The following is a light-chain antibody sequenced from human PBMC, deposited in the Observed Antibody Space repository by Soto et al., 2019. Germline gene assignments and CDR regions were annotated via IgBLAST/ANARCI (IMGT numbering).Light chain of an antibody. CDR2: GAS. Sequence: DIQMTQSPSSLSASVGDRVTITCRASQSISIYLNWYQLKPGKAPNLLMYGASYLKGGVPTRISGSGSGTDFTLTLSSRQPEDFAIYYCQQSYTTPEITFGQGTRLDIK. J-gene: IGKJ5*01. V-gene: IGKV1-39*01. CDR3: QQSYTTPEIT. CDR1: QSISIY.